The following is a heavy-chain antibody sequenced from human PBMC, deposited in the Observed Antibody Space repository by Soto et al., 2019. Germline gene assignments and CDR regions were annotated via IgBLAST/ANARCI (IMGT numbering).Heavy chain of an antibody. D-gene: IGHD5-12*01. Sequence: SETVSLTCAVYGESFSGYYWSWIRQPPGKGLEWIGEINHGGSTNYNPSLKSRVTISVDRSKNQFSLKVSSVTAADTAVYYCARGYSGYETFDHWGQGTLVTVSS. CDR3: ARGYSGYETFDH. CDR1: GESFSGYY. J-gene: IGHJ4*02. CDR2: INHGGST. V-gene: IGHV4-34*01.